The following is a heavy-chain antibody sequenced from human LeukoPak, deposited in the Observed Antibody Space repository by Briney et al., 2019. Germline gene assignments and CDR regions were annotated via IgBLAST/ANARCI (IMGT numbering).Heavy chain of an antibody. Sequence: PSETLSLTCTISGGSITSYHWSWIRQPPGKGLEWIGYIYYSGSTNYNPSLKSRVTISVDTSKNQFSLNLRSVTAADTAVCYCARGSRDGYNHFDYWGQGTLVTVSS. CDR1: GGSITSYH. J-gene: IGHJ4*02. CDR2: IYYSGST. V-gene: IGHV4-59*01. CDR3: ARGSRDGYNHFDY. D-gene: IGHD5-24*01.